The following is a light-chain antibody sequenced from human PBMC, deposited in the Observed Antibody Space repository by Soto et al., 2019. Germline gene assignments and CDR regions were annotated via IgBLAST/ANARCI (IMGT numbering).Light chain of an antibody. CDR3: QSYDTGLTGHVL. Sequence: QSALTQPPSVSGSPGQSVTISCTGTSSDIGGYNRVSWYQQPPGTAPRLLIYASTNRPSGVPDRFSGSKSDTSASLAITGLQIDDEADYYCQSYDTGLTGHVLFGGGTKLTVL. J-gene: IGLJ2*01. CDR2: AST. CDR1: SSDIGGYNR. V-gene: IGLV2-18*02.